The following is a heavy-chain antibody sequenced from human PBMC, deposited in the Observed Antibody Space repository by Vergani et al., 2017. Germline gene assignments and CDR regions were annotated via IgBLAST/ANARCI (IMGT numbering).Heavy chain of an antibody. J-gene: IGHJ6*02. D-gene: IGHD1-7*01. CDR1: GFTFSSYG. CDR3: AKEGRGYNWKYPTPGYYYYGMDV. CDR2: ISYDGSNK. Sequence: QVQLVESGGGVVQPGRSLRLSCAASGFTFSSYGMHWVRQAPGKGLEWVAVISYDGSNKYYADSVKGRFTISRDNSKNTLYLQMKSLRAEDTAVYYCAKEGRGYNWKYPTPGYYYYGMDVGGQGTTVTVS. V-gene: IGHV3-30*18.